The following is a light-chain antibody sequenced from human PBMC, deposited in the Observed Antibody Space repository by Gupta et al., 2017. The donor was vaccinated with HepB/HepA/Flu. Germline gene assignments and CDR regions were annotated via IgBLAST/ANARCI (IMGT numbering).Light chain of an antibody. CDR1: QSVSSSY. CDR3: QQYGSSSFT. J-gene: IGKJ3*01. Sequence: DIVLTQSPGTLSLSPGERATLSCRASQSVSSSYLAWYQQKPGQAPRLLIYGASSRASGIPDRFSGSGSGTDFTLTISRLEPEDFALYYCQQYGSSSFTFGPGTKVDVK. CDR2: GAS. V-gene: IGKV3-20*01.